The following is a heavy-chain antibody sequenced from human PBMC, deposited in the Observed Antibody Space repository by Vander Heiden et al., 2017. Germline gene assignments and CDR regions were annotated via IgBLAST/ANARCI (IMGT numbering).Heavy chain of an antibody. V-gene: IGHV1-46*01. CDR1: GYTFTSYY. D-gene: IGHD2-21*02. Sequence: QVQLVQSGAEVNKPGASVKVSCKASGYTFTSYYITWLRQAHGHRLEWMGIINPSGGSTSYAQKLQGRVTMTRDTSTRTVYMELSSLRSEDTAVYDCARERRYGGNSPTFDYWGQGTLVTVSS. J-gene: IGHJ4*02. CDR3: ARERRYGGNSPTFDY. CDR2: INPSGGST.